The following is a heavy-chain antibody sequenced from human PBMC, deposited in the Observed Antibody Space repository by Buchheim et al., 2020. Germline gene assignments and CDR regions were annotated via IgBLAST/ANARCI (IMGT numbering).Heavy chain of an antibody. CDR2: IKQDGSEK. CDR1: GFTFSSYW. CDR3: ARDSKLRNPCSYYDILTGYNCYYYYGMDV. D-gene: IGHD3-9*01. V-gene: IGHV3-7*01. Sequence: EVQLVESGGGLVQPGGSLRLSCAASGFTFSSYWMSWVRQAPGKGLEWVANIKQDGSEKYYVDSVKGRFTISRDNAKNSLYLQMNSLRAEDTAVYYCARDSKLRNPCSYYDILTGYNCYYYYGMDVWGQGTT. J-gene: IGHJ6*02.